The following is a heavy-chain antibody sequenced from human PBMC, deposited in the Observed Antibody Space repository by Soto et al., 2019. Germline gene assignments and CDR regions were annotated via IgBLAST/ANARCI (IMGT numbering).Heavy chain of an antibody. Sequence: QVQLVQSGAEVKKPGASVKVSCKASGYTFTSYGISWVRQAPGQGLEWMGWISAYNGNTNYAQKLQVRVNTNTHTSARTAYLELRSLRSDDTAVYYCALRRLRDSRAFDYWGQGTLVTVSS. V-gene: IGHV1-18*01. CDR2: ISAYNGNT. CDR3: ALRRLRDSRAFDY. CDR1: GYTFTSYG. D-gene: IGHD3-22*01. J-gene: IGHJ4*02.